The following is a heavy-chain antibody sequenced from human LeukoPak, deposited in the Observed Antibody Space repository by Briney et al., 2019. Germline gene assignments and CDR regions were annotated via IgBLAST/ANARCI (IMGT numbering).Heavy chain of an antibody. CDR2: INHSGST. D-gene: IGHD2-2*01. J-gene: IGHJ6*03. Sequence: SETLSLTCAVHGGSFSGYYWSWIRQPPGKGLEWIGEINHSGSTNYNPSLKSRVTISVDTSKNQFSLKLSSVTAADTAVYYCARALGYCSSTSCYSDYYYYMDVWGKGTTVTVSS. V-gene: IGHV4-34*01. CDR1: GGSFSGYY. CDR3: ARALGYCSSTSCYSDYYYYMDV.